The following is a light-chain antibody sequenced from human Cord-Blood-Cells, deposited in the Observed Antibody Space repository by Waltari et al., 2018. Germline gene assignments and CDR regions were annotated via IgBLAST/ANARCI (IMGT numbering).Light chain of an antibody. Sequence: QSALTQPRAVSGSPGQSVTISCTGPSSDVGGYHDASWYQQHPGKAPKLMIYDVSKRPSGVPDRFSGSKSGNTASLTISGLQAEDEADYYCCSYAGSYTWVFGGGTKLTVL. J-gene: IGLJ3*02. CDR1: SSDVGGYHD. CDR3: CSYAGSYTWV. V-gene: IGLV2-11*01. CDR2: DVS.